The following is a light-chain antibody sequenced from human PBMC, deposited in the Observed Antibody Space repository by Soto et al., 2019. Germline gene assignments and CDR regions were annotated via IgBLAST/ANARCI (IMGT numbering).Light chain of an antibody. Sequence: DIQMTQSPSSLSSSVGDRVTITCGAGQGISNYLAWYQQKPGKVPKLLIYAASTLQSGVPSRFSGSGSGADFTLPISSLQPEDVATYYCHKYNSAPWTFGQGTKVDI. J-gene: IGKJ1*01. CDR3: HKYNSAPWT. CDR2: AAS. CDR1: QGISNY. V-gene: IGKV1-27*01.